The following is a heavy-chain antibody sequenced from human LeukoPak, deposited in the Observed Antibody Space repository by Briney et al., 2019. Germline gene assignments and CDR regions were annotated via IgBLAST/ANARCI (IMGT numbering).Heavy chain of an antibody. CDR3: ARGRSSSFWFDY. D-gene: IGHD6-13*01. CDR1: GGSISSGGYY. CDR2: IYHSGST. V-gene: IGHV4-30-2*01. J-gene: IGHJ4*02. Sequence: PSETLSLTCTVSGGSISSGGYYWSWIRQPPGKGLEWIGYIYHSGSTYYNPSLKSRVTISVDRSKNQFSLKLSSVTAADTAVYYCARGRSSSFWFDYWGQGTLVTVSS.